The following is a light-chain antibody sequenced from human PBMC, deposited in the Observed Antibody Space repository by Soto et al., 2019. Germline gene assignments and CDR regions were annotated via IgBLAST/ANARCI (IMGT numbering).Light chain of an antibody. CDR3: QQYNNWPPWT. CDR1: QSVSSN. CDR2: GAS. J-gene: IGKJ4*01. V-gene: IGKV3-15*01. Sequence: EIVMTQSPATLSVSPGERATLSCRASQSVSSNLAWYQQKPGQAPRLLIYGASTRATGIPARFSGSGSGTEFTLTISSLQSEDFAVYYCQQYNNWPPWTFGGGTKVDI.